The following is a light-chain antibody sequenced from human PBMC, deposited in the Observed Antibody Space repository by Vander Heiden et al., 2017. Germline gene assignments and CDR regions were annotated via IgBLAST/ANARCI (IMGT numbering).Light chain of an antibody. Sequence: DIHMTPSPSSRSGPVGDRVTSTCRASQSISSYLNWYQQKPGKAPKLLIYAASSLESGVPARFSGSGSGTDFTLTISSLQPEDFATYYCQQSYSTPHTFGQGTKLEIK. CDR2: AAS. V-gene: IGKV1-39*01. CDR3: QQSYSTPHT. J-gene: IGKJ2*01. CDR1: QSISSY.